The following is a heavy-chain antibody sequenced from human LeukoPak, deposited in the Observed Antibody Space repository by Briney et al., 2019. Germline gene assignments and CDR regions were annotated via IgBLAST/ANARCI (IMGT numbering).Heavy chain of an antibody. CDR2: ISAYNGKT. J-gene: IGHJ4*02. CDR1: GYTFTSYG. CDR3: ARSRYCSSTSCSRDDY. V-gene: IGHV1-18*01. D-gene: IGHD2-2*01. Sequence: GASVKVSCKASGYTFTSYGNSWVRQAPGQGDEWMGWISAYNGKTNYAKKLQGRVSITTDTTTSTAYMVLRSLRSDDTAVYYCARSRYCSSTSCSRDDYWGQGTLVTVSS.